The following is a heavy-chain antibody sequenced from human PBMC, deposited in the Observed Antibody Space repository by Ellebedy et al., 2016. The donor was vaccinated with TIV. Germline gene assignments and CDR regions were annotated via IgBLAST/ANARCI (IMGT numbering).Heavy chain of an antibody. V-gene: IGHV3-23*01. J-gene: IGHJ6*03. CDR1: GFTFSSYA. CDR3: AKDRRSSTSAGYYYYMDV. Sequence: GESLKISXAASGFTFSSYAMSWVRQAPGKGLEWVSAISGSGGSTYYADSVKGRFTISRDNSKNTLYLQMNSLRAEDTAVYYCAKDRRSSTSAGYYYYMDVWGKGTTVTVSS. D-gene: IGHD2-2*01. CDR2: ISGSGGST.